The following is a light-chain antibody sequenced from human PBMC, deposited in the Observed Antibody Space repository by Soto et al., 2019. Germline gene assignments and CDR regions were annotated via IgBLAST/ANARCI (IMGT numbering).Light chain of an antibody. Sequence: EILLTHSPGTLSLSPGERATLSCRASQSLSRELLAWYQQKPGQAPRLLIYASSRRATDIPDRFSGSGSGTDFTLTISRLEPEDFAVYYCQHYINPQWTFGQGTKV. CDR3: QHYINPQWT. V-gene: IGKV3-20*01. CDR1: QSLSREL. J-gene: IGKJ1*01. CDR2: ASS.